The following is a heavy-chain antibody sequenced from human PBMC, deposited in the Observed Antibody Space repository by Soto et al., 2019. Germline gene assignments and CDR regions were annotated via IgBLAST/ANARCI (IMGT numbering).Heavy chain of an antibody. J-gene: IGHJ3*02. CDR1: GGSVSSGSYY. Sequence: SETLSLTCTVSGGSVSSGSYYWSWIRQPPGKGLEWIGYIYYSGSTNYNPSLKSRVTISVDTSKNQFSLKLSSVTAADTAVYYCARDPITGDYPNDAFDIWGQGTMVTVSS. CDR2: IYYSGST. D-gene: IGHD7-27*01. V-gene: IGHV4-61*01. CDR3: ARDPITGDYPNDAFDI.